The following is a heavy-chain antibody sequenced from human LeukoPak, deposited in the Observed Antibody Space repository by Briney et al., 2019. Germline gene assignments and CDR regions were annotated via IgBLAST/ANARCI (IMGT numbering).Heavy chain of an antibody. D-gene: IGHD3-22*01. CDR2: ISGSGGST. Sequence: GGSLRLPCAASGFTFSSYGMSWVRQAPGKGLEGVSAISGSGGSTYYADSVKGRFTISRDNSKNTLYLQMNSLRAEDTAVYYCAKDIYYDSSGPQGWGQGTLVTVSS. CDR3: AKDIYYDSSGPQG. V-gene: IGHV3-23*01. J-gene: IGHJ4*02. CDR1: GFTFSSYG.